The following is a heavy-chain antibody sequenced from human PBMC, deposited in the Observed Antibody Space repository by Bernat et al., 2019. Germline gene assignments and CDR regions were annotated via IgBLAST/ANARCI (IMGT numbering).Heavy chain of an antibody. CDR1: GDSVSSNSAA. V-gene: IGHV6-1*01. J-gene: IGHJ2*01. CDR3: ARDLGRPAAWYFDL. CDR2: TYYRSKWYN. D-gene: IGHD6-13*01. Sequence: QVQLQQSGPGLVKPSQTLSLTCAISGDSVSSNSAAWNWIRQSPSRGLDWLGRTYYRSKWYNDYAVSVKSLLSITPDTSTNQFSLQLNSVTPEDTAVYYCARDLGRPAAWYFDLWGRGTLVTASS.